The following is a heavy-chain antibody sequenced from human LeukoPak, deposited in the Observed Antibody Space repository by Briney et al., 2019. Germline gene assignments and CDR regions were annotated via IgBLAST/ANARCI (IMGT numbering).Heavy chain of an antibody. J-gene: IGHJ4*02. CDR2: ISGSGSST. CDR1: GFTFSNSA. CDR3: AKAPGGIVGY. D-gene: IGHD3-16*01. Sequence: GGSLRLSCAASGFTFSNSAMSWVRQAPGKGLEWVSAISGSGSSTYYADSVKGRFTISRDNSKNTVYLQMNSLRADDTAVYYCAKAPGGIVGYWGQGTLVTVSS. V-gene: IGHV3-23*01.